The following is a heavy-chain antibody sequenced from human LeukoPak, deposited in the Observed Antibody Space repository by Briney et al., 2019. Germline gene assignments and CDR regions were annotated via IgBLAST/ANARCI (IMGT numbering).Heavy chain of an antibody. CDR2: SSGSGGST. Sequence: GGSLRLSCAASGFTFSSYAMSWVRQAPGRGLEWVSASSGSGGSTYYADSVKGRFTISRDNSKNTLYLQMSSLRAEDTAVYYCVKDGRQWLVLGYWGQGTLVTVSS. CDR1: GFTFSSYA. J-gene: IGHJ4*02. V-gene: IGHV3-23*01. CDR3: VKDGRQWLVLGY. D-gene: IGHD6-19*01.